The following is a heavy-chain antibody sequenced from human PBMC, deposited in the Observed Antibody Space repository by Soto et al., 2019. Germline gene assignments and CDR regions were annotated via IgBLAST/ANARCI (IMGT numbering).Heavy chain of an antibody. D-gene: IGHD3-10*01. CDR3: GKDLDRGVNQFDY. CDR1: GFTFSSYA. Sequence: GGSLRLSCAASGFTFSSYAMSWVRQAPGKGLEWVSAISGSGGSTYYADSVKGRFTISRDNSKNTLYLHMNSLRAEDTAVYYCGKDLDRGVNQFDYWGQGTLVTVSS. J-gene: IGHJ4*02. V-gene: IGHV3-23*01. CDR2: ISGSGGST.